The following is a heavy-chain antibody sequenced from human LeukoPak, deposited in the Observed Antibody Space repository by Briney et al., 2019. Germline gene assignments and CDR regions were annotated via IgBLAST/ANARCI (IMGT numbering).Heavy chain of an antibody. CDR1: GGSINSGSYY. J-gene: IGHJ5*02. V-gene: IGHV4-61*02. CDR2: IYTSGST. Sequence: SSQTLSLTCTVSGGSINSGSYYWSWIRQPAGKGLEWIGRIYTSGSTNYNPSLKSRVTISVDTSKNQFSLKLSSVTAADTAVYYCARGGFDPWGQGTLVTVSS. CDR3: ARGGFDP.